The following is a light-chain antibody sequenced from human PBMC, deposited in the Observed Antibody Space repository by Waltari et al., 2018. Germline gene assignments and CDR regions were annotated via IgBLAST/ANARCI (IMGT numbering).Light chain of an antibody. CDR3: CSYAGGTSWV. CDR2: EGN. Sequence: QSVLTQPASVSGSYGQSITISCGDVAYFNLVSWYQQQPGKAPKVIIYEGNKRPSGLSGRFSGSKSGNTASLTISGLQADDQADYYCCSYAGGTSWVFGGGTKLTVL. CDR1: DVAYFNL. V-gene: IGLV2-23*01. J-gene: IGLJ3*02.